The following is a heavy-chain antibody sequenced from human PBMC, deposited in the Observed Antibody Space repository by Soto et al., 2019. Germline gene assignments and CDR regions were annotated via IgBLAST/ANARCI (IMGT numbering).Heavy chain of an antibody. Sequence: TLSLTCTVSGGSISSYYWSWIRQPPGKGLEWIGYIYYSGSTNYNPSLKSRVTISVDTSENQFSLKLSSVTAADTAVYYCARDSGCSGGSCSTDYWGQGTLVTVSS. CDR1: GGSISSYY. J-gene: IGHJ4*02. CDR2: IYYSGST. CDR3: ARDSGCSGGSCSTDY. V-gene: IGHV4-59*01. D-gene: IGHD2-15*01.